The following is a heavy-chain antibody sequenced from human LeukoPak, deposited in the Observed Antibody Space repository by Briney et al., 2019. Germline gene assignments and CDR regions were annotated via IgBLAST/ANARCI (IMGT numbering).Heavy chain of an antibody. CDR2: ISSSSSYI. CDR1: GFTFSSYS. CDR3: ARVGRVGADVPDY. D-gene: IGHD1-26*01. Sequence: GGSLRLSCAASGFTFSSYSMNCVRQAPGKGLEWVSSISSSSSYIYYADSVKGRFTISRDNAKNSLYLQMNSLRAEDTAVYYCARVGRVGADVPDYWGQGTLVTVSS. V-gene: IGHV3-21*01. J-gene: IGHJ4*02.